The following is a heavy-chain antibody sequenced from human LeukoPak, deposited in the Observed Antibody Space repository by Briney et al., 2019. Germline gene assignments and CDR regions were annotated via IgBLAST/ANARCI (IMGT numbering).Heavy chain of an antibody. CDR3: ARVIDFWSGYSLPGGAFDI. Sequence: SETLSLTCTVSGGSISSYYWSWIQQPPGKGLEWIGYIYYSGSTNYNPSLKSRVTISVDTSKNQFSLKLSSVTAADTAVYYCARVIDFWSGYSLPGGAFDIWGQGTMVTVSS. CDR2: IYYSGST. CDR1: GGSISSYY. D-gene: IGHD3-3*01. V-gene: IGHV4-59*08. J-gene: IGHJ3*02.